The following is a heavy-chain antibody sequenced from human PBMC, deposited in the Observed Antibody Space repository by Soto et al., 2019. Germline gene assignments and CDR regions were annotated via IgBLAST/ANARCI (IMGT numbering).Heavy chain of an antibody. CDR1: GGSISSYY. CDR2: IYYSGST. Sequence: SETLSLTCTVSGGSISSYYWSWIRQPPGKGLEWIGYIYYSGSTNYNPSLKSRVTISVDTSKNQFSLKLSSVTAADTAVYYCARVSPNHDARTRDDDFWSGLDAFDIWGQGTMVTVSS. D-gene: IGHD3-3*01. CDR3: ARVSPNHDARTRDDDFWSGLDAFDI. J-gene: IGHJ3*02. V-gene: IGHV4-59*01.